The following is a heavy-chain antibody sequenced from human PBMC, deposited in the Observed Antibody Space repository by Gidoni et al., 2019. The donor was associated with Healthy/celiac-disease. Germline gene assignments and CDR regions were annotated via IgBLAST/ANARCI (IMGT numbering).Heavy chain of an antibody. V-gene: IGHV3-33*01. Sequence: QVQLVASGGGVVQPGRSLRLSCAASGFTFTSYCMHGVRQAPVQGLEWVAGIWYDGSNKYYADSVKGRFTISRDNSKNTLYLQMNSLRAEDTAVYYCARDPVGCSSTSCYWYYYYGMDVWGQGTTVTVSS. CDR1: GFTFTSYC. D-gene: IGHD2-2*01. CDR2: IWYDGSNK. CDR3: ARDPVGCSSTSCYWYYYYGMDV. J-gene: IGHJ6*02.